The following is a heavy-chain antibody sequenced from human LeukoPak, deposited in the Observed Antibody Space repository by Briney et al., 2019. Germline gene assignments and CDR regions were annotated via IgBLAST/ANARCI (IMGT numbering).Heavy chain of an antibody. Sequence: SVKVSCKASGGTFSSYAISWVRQAPGQGLEWMGGIIPIFGTANYAQKFQGRVTMTRDMSTSTVYMELSSLRSEDTAVYYCARKFLGSRGYYFDYWGQGTLVTVSS. CDR3: ARKFLGSRGYYFDY. CDR2: IIPIFGTA. J-gene: IGHJ4*02. CDR1: GGTFSSYA. D-gene: IGHD3-10*01. V-gene: IGHV1-69*05.